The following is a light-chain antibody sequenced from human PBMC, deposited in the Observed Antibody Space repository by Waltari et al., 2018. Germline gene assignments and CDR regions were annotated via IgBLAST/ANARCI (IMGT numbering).Light chain of an antibody. CDR2: DAS. V-gene: IGKV3-20*01. J-gene: IGKJ1*01. CDR1: QSISKY. CDR3: QKYGSLPAT. Sequence: EIMLTQSPATLSLSPVERSTHSCRASQSISKYLAWYQQKPGPAPRLLIYDASIRATGIPDSFSGSGYGTDFSLTISRLEPEDYAVYYCQKYGSLPATFGRGTKVEIK.